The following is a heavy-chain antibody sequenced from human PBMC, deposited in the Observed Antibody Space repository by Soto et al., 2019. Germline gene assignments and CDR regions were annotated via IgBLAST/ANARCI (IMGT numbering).Heavy chain of an antibody. CDR2: IKPDGSEK. V-gene: IGHV3-7*03. D-gene: IGHD5-18*01. CDR1: GFTFSSYW. CDR3: ARVAYSHGYFDY. J-gene: IGHJ4*02. Sequence: EVQLVESGGGLVQPGGSLRLSCAASGFTFSSYWMSWVRQAPGKGLEWVANIKPDGSEKYYVGSVKGRFTITRDNGKNSLYLQMNRLIAEYTALYYCARVAYSHGYFDYWGQGTLVTVSS.